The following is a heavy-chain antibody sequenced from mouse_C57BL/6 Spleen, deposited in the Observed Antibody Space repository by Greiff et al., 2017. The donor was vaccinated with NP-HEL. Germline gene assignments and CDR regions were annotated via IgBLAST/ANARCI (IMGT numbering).Heavy chain of an antibody. Sequence: GGGLVQPKGSLKLSCAASGFSFNTYAMNWVRQAPGKGLEWVARIRSKSNNYATYYADSVKDRFTISRDDSESMLYLQMNNLKTEDTAMYYCVRQYYYGGDYAMDYWGQGTSVTVSS. D-gene: IGHD1-1*01. CDR1: GFSFNTYA. J-gene: IGHJ4*01. CDR3: VRQYYYGGDYAMDY. CDR2: IRSKSNNYAT. V-gene: IGHV10-1*01.